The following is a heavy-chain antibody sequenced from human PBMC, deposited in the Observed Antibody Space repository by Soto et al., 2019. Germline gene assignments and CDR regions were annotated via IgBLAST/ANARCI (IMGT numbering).Heavy chain of an antibody. CDR2: IYYNGNT. Sequence: QVQLQESGPGLVKPSETLSLTCTVSGGSISNHYWSWIRQPPGNGLEWIGYIYYNGNTNYHPPLKSRVTMSVDTSKSQISLKLSSVTAADTAVYYCTRANWYSEYWGQGTLVTVSS. V-gene: IGHV4-59*11. J-gene: IGHJ4*02. CDR1: GGSISNHY. D-gene: IGHD7-27*01. CDR3: TRANWYSEY.